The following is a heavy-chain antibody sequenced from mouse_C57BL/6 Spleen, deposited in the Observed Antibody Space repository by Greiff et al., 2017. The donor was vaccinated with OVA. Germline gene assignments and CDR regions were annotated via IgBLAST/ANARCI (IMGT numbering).Heavy chain of an antibody. V-gene: IGHV14-2*01. CDR2: IDPEDGET. CDR1: GFNIKDYY. CDR3: AKTTVVATDYYAMDY. D-gene: IGHD1-1*01. J-gene: IGHJ4*01. Sequence: VQLQQSGAELVKPGASVKLSCTASGFNIKDYYMHWVKQRTEQGLEWIGRIDPEDGETKYAPKFQGKATITADTSSKTAYLQLSSLTSEDTAVYYCAKTTVVATDYYAMDYWGQGTSVTVSS.